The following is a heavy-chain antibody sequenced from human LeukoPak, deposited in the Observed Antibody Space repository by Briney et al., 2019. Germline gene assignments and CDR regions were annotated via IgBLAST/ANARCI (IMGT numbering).Heavy chain of an antibody. Sequence: ASVKISCKASGYTFTSYGISWVRQAPGQGLEWMGRISAYNGNTNYAQKLQGRVTMTTDTSTSTAYMELRSLRSDDTAVYYCARDTAAAGTQPPALYWGQGTLVTVSS. V-gene: IGHV1-18*04. J-gene: IGHJ4*02. D-gene: IGHD6-13*01. CDR1: GYTFTSYG. CDR3: ARDTAAAGTQPPALY. CDR2: ISAYNGNT.